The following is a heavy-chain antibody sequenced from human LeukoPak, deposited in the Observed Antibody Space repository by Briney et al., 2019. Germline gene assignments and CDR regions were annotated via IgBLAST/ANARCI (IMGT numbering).Heavy chain of an antibody. J-gene: IGHJ4*02. CDR3: ARVLHYDSGPIDY. CDR1: GFTFSSYW. Sequence: GGSLRLSCAASGFTFSSYWMSWVRQAPGKGLEWVANIKQDGSEKYYVDSVKGRFTISRDNAKNSLYLQMNSLRAEDTAVYYCARVLHYDSGPIDYWGQGTLVTVSS. D-gene: IGHD3-22*01. V-gene: IGHV3-7*01. CDR2: IKQDGSEK.